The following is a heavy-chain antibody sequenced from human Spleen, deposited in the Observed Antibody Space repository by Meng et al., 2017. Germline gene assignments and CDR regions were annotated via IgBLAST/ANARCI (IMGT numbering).Heavy chain of an antibody. CDR2: IKSNSDGGTT. CDR1: GFTFSDYY. CDR3: ATGAAAADH. Sequence: SCAASGFTFSDYYMNWVRQAPGKGLEWVGRIKSNSDGGTTDYAAPVKGRFTISRDDSKNTLYLQMNSLITEDTAVYFCATGAAAADHWGQGTLVTVSS. D-gene: IGHD6-13*01. V-gene: IGHV3-15*01. J-gene: IGHJ4*02.